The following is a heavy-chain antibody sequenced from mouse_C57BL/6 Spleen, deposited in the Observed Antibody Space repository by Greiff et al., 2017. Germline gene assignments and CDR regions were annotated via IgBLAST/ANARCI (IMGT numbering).Heavy chain of an antibody. CDR3: TRERY. Sequence: VKLVESGAELVRPGASVTLSCKASGYTFTDYEMHWVKQTPVHGLEWIGAIDPETGGTAYNQKFKGKAILTADKSSSTAYMELRSLTSEDSAVYYCTRERYWGQGTTLTVSS. J-gene: IGHJ2*01. V-gene: IGHV1-15*01. CDR1: GYTFTDYE. CDR2: IDPETGGT.